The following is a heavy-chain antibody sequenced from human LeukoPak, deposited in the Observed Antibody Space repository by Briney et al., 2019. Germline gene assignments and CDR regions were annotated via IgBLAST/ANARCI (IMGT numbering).Heavy chain of an antibody. CDR2: INPNSGGT. J-gene: IGHJ6*02. V-gene: IGHV1-2*02. D-gene: IGHD2-15*01. Sequence: GASVKVSCKASGYTFTGYYMHWVRQAPGQGLEWMGWINPNSGGTNYAQKFQGRVTMTRDTSISTAYMELSRLSSDDTAVYSCAREGCSGGSCYLEGMDVWGQGTTVTVSS. CDR1: GYTFTGYY. CDR3: AREGCSGGSCYLEGMDV.